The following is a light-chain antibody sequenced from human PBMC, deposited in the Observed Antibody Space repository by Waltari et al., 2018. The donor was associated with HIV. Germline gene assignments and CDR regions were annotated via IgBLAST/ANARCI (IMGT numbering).Light chain of an antibody. Sequence: DIQVTQSPSSVSASVGDRVTIPCRASQTINNHLNWYQHKPGKAPKLLIYAASTLQSGVPSRFSGSGSGTDFTLTISSLQPEDFTTYFCQHSRAFGQGTKVEIK. CDR2: AAS. J-gene: IGKJ1*01. V-gene: IGKV1-39*01. CDR1: QTINNH. CDR3: QHSRA.